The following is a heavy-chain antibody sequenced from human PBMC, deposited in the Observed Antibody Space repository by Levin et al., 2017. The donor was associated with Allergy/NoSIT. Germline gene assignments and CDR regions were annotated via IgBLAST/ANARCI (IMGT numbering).Heavy chain of an antibody. J-gene: IGHJ3*02. CDR3: ARLARIRSPGLLNAFDI. CDR2: IYYSGST. CDR1: GGSISSSSYY. V-gene: IGHV4-39*01. Sequence: SETLSLTCTVSGGSISSSSYYWGWIRQPPGKGLEWIGSIYYSGSTYYNPSLKSRVTISVDTSKNQFSLKLSSVTAADTAVYYCARLARIRSPGLLNAFDIWGQGTMVTVSS.